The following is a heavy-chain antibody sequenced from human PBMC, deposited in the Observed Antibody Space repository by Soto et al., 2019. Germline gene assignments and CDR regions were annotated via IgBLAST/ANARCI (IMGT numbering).Heavy chain of an antibody. CDR3: AREGPGDVPPVW. D-gene: IGHD7-27*01. V-gene: IGHV1-69*01. CDR2: IIPIFGTA. CDR1: GGTFSSYA. J-gene: IGHJ4*02. Sequence: QVQLVQSGAEVKKPGSSVKVSCKASGGTFSSYAISWVRQAPGQGLEWMGGIIPIFGTANYAQKFQGRVTITADEATSTAYMELSSLRSEDTAVYDGAREGPGDVPPVWWGQGTLVTVSS.